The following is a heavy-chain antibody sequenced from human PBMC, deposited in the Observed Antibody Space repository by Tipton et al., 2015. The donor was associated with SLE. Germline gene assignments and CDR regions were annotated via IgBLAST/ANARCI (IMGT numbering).Heavy chain of an antibody. Sequence: LRLSCTVSGGSISGTYYWNWIRQSAGKGLEWIGSIYYSGSTYYTPSLKSRVTTSVDTSKNQFSLSLYSVTVEDTAVYYCARQGTGFGSGRDDYWGQGILVTVSS. J-gene: IGHJ4*02. CDR1: GGSISGTYY. V-gene: IGHV4-39*01. CDR2: IYYSGST. CDR3: ARQGTGFGSGRDDY. D-gene: IGHD1-14*01.